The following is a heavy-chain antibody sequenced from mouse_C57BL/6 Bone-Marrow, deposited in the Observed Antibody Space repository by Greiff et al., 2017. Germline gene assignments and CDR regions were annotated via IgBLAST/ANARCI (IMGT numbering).Heavy chain of an antibody. CDR3: ARWKVITTVVEYFDV. CDR2: IDPSDSET. V-gene: IGHV1-52*01. CDR1: GYTFTSYW. J-gene: IGHJ1*03. Sequence: QVQLQQPGAELVRPGSSVKLSCKASGYTFTSYWMHWVKQRPIQGLEWIGNIDPSDSETHYNQKFKDKATLTVDKSSSTAYMQLSSLTSEDSAVYYCARWKVITTVVEYFDVWGTGTTVTVSS. D-gene: IGHD1-1*01.